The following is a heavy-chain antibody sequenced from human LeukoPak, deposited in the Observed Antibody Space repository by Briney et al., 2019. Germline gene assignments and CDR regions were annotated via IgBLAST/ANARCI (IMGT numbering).Heavy chain of an antibody. CDR3: AVVGVAATQGNDY. Sequence: PGGSLRLSCAASGFTFSSYSMNSVRQAPGKGLEWVSSISSSSSYIYYADSVKGRFTISRDNAKNSLYLQMNSLRAEDTAVYYCAVVGVAATQGNDYWGQGTLVTVSS. V-gene: IGHV3-21*01. CDR2: ISSSSSYI. D-gene: IGHD2-15*01. CDR1: GFTFSSYS. J-gene: IGHJ4*02.